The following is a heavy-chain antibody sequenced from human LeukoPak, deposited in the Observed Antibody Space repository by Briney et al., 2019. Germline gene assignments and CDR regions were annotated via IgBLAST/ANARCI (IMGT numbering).Heavy chain of an antibody. Sequence: SETLSLTCTVSGGSISSYYWSWIRQPPGKWLGWIGYIYYSGSTNYNPSLKSRVTISVDTSKNQFSLKLSSVTAADTAVYYCARRRSGYTATFDYWGQGTLVTVSS. V-gene: IGHV4-59*08. J-gene: IGHJ4*02. CDR2: IYYSGST. CDR3: ARRRSGYTATFDY. CDR1: GGSISSYY. D-gene: IGHD3-22*01.